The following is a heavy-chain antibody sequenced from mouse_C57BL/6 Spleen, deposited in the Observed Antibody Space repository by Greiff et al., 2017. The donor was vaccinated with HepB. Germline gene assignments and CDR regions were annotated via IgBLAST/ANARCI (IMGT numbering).Heavy chain of an antibody. Sequence: VQLQQSGPELVKPGASVKISCKASGYAFSSSWMNWVKQRPGKGLEWIGRIYPGDGDTNYNGKFKGKATLTADKSSSTAYMQLSSLTSEDSAVYFCARLDYGSSSPFAYWGQGTLVTVSA. CDR3: ARLDYGSSSPFAY. D-gene: IGHD1-1*01. V-gene: IGHV1-82*01. J-gene: IGHJ3*01. CDR1: GYAFSSSW. CDR2: IYPGDGDT.